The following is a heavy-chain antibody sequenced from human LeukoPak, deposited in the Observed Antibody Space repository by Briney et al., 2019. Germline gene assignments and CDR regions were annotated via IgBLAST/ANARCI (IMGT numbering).Heavy chain of an antibody. D-gene: IGHD6-13*01. J-gene: IGHJ4*02. Sequence: GGSLRLSCAASGFTFTSYGIHWVRQAPGKGLEWVAFIRYDGSNKYYADSVRGRFTISRDNSKNTLYLQMNSLRAEDTAVYYCAKDISGSWSIDYWGQGTLVTVSS. CDR2: IRYDGSNK. CDR3: AKDISGSWSIDY. CDR1: GFTFTSYG. V-gene: IGHV3-30*02.